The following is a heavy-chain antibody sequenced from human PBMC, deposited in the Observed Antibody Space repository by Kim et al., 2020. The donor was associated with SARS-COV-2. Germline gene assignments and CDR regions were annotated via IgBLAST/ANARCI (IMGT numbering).Heavy chain of an antibody. CDR1: GFSFDDYA. V-gene: IGHV3-9*01. J-gene: IGHJ3*02. D-gene: IGHD5-12*01. CDR2: ISGTGRI. Sequence: GGSLRLSCAASGFSFDDYAMHWVRQAPGKGLEWVSGISGTGRISYADSVKGRFTISRDIARKSLHLQMNSLRGEDTALYYCAKDIRLSADGAFDIWGQGT. CDR3: AKDIRLSADGAFDI.